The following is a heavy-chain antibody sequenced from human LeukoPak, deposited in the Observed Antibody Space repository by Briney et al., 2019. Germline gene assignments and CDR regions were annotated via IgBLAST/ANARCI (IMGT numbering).Heavy chain of an antibody. CDR1: GYTFTSYG. D-gene: IGHD3-9*01. CDR2: ISAYNGNT. J-gene: IGHJ4*02. CDR3: ARDWDDILTGDY. V-gene: IGHV1-18*01. Sequence: ASVKVSCKASGYTFTSYGISWVRQAPGQGLEWMGWISAYNGNTNYAQKLQGRVTMTTDASTSTAYMELRSLRSNDTAVYYCARDWDDILTGDYWGQGTLVTVSS.